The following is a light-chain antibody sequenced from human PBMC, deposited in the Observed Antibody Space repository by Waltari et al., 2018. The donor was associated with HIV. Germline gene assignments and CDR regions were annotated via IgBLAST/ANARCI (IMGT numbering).Light chain of an antibody. Sequence: DIVMTQTLLSSPVTLGQPASISCRSSQSLVHRDGNTYLNWLQQRPGQPPRLLIYNLSNRFSGVPDRFSGSGAGTDFTLRISRVEAEDVGFYYCMQATQFPYSFGQGTKVEIK. J-gene: IGKJ2*03. CDR3: MQATQFPYS. V-gene: IGKV2-24*01. CDR2: NLS. CDR1: QSLVHRDGNTY.